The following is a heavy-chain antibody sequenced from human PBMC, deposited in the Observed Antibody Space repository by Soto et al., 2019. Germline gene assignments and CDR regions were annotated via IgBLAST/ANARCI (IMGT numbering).Heavy chain of an antibody. V-gene: IGHV3-20*04. CDR2: INWNGGRT. D-gene: IGHD5-12*01. CDR1: GFTFDDYG. CDR3: ARSGNIEATTNYYMDV. J-gene: IGHJ6*03. Sequence: EVQLVESGGGVVRPGGSLRLSCVASGFTFDDYGMHWVRQAPGKGLEWVSGINWNGGRTGYPGSMKGRFITSRDNAKNSLYLQMNSLRAEDTALYYCARSGNIEATTNYYMDVWGNGTTVTVSS.